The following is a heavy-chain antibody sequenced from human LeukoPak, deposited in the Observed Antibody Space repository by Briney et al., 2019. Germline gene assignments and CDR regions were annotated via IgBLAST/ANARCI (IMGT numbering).Heavy chain of an antibody. Sequence: SQTLSLTCAISGDSVSSNSAAWNWIRQSPSRGLEWLGKTVERSKWYNDYAVSVKSRITINPDTSKNQFSLQLNSVTPEDTAVYYCARDLFMEAVIAYVMDVWGQGTTVTVCS. J-gene: IGHJ6*02. D-gene: IGHD3-3*01. CDR2: TVERSKWYN. CDR1: GDSVSSNSAA. CDR3: ARDLFMEAVIAYVMDV. V-gene: IGHV6-1*01.